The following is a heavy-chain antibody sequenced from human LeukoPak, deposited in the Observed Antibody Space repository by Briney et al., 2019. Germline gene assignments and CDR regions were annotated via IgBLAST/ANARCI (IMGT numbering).Heavy chain of an antibody. Sequence: GGSLRLSCAASGFTLSSYAMSWVHQALGKGLEWVSAISGSGGSTYYADSVKGRFTISRDNSKNTLYLQMNSLRAEDTAVYYCAKDPAATLAEYFQHWGQGTLVTVSS. V-gene: IGHV3-23*01. J-gene: IGHJ1*01. CDR3: AKDPAATLAEYFQH. CDR1: GFTLSSYA. CDR2: ISGSGGST. D-gene: IGHD2-15*01.